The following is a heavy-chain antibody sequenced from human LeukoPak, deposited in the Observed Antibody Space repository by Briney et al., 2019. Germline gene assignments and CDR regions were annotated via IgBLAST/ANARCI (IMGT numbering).Heavy chain of an antibody. J-gene: IGHJ4*02. CDR2: ISLNGETT. Sequence: PGGSLRLSCXXSGFSVSSFGMSWVRQAPGKGLEWISAISLNGETTWYADSVKGRFTISRDNSKNTLYLQLTSLRAEDTAVYYCAQGFSSGWYPYWGQGSLVSVSS. V-gene: IGHV3-23*01. CDR3: AQGFSSGWYPY. D-gene: IGHD6-19*01. CDR1: GFSVSSFG.